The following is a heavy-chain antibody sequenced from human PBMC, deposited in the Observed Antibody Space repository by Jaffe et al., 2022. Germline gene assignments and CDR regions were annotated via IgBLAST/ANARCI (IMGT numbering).Heavy chain of an antibody. J-gene: IGHJ4*02. V-gene: IGHV3-30*18. D-gene: IGHD4-17*01. CDR1: GFTFSSYG. Sequence: QVQLVESGGGVVQPGRSLRLSCAASGFTFSSYGMHWVRQAPGKGLEWVAVISYDGSNKYYADSVKGRFTISRDNSKNTLYLQMNSLRAEDTAVYYCANLYGDYGNFDYWGQGTLVTVSS. CDR3: ANLYGDYGNFDY. CDR2: ISYDGSNK.